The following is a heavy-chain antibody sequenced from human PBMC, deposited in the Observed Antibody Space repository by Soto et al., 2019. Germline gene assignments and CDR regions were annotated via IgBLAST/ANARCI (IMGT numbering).Heavy chain of an antibody. Sequence: QVQLAESGGGVVQAGQSLRVSCEPSGFAFGTYVMHWVRQAPGKGLEWVALIWDDGTRREYLESVRGRFTISRDNSKNTMYLQMNNLRVEDTALYYCVRDRDPMNREVIMTVGHLRLWGRGTLVSVSS. J-gene: IGHJ2*01. D-gene: IGHD3-16*01. CDR3: VRDRDPMNREVIMTVGHLRL. CDR1: GFAFGTYV. V-gene: IGHV3-33*01. CDR2: IWDDGTRR.